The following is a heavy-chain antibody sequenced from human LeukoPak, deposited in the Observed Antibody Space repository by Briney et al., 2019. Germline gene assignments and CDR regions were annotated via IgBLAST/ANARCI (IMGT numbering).Heavy chain of an antibody. Sequence: SETLSLTCTVSGGSISNYYWSWIRQPPGKGLECIGYIYYSGSTNYNPSLKSRVTISVDTSKNQFSLKLSSVTAADTAVYYCASLGELSLTSFDYWGQGTLVTVSS. V-gene: IGHV4-59*12. J-gene: IGHJ4*02. CDR1: GGSISNYY. CDR2: IYYSGST. D-gene: IGHD3-16*02. CDR3: ASLGELSLTSFDY.